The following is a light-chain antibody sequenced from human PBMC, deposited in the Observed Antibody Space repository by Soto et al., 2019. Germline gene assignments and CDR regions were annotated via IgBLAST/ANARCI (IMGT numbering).Light chain of an antibody. CDR3: MQRLEFPYT. CDR2: MVS. V-gene: IGKV2-40*01. Sequence: DIVMTQTPLSLPVTPGEPASISCRSSQSLFDSDDGNTYLDWYLQKPGQSPQLLIYMVSYRASGVPDRFSGSGSGTDFTLKISRVEAEDVGLYYCMQRLEFPYTFGQGTKLEIK. CDR1: QSLFDSDDGNTY. J-gene: IGKJ2*01.